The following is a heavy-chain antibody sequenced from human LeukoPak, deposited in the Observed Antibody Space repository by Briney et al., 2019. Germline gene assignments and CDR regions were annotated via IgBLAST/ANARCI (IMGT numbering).Heavy chain of an antibody. Sequence: GGSLRLSCAASGFTFSSYAMHWVRQAPGKGLEYVSAISSNGGSTYYANSVKGRFTISRGNSKNTLYLQMGSLRAEDMAVYYCARQDDYGDYGIEHWGQGTLVTVSS. CDR2: ISSNGGST. V-gene: IGHV3-64*01. D-gene: IGHD4-17*01. CDR1: GFTFSSYA. CDR3: ARQDDYGDYGIEH. J-gene: IGHJ1*01.